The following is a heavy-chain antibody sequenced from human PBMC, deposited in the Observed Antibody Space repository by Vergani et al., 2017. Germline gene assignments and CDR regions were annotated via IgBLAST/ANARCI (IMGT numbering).Heavy chain of an antibody. J-gene: IGHJ5*02. V-gene: IGHV3-9*02. Sequence: EVQLEESGGGLVLPGRSLRLSCVASGFTSAVYAMHWVRQAPGKGLEWVSGISWNSNSIGYADSVKGRFTISRDNAKNSLYLQMNSLRAEDTALYYCAKDLGTSSGGGWFAPWGQGTLVTVSS. D-gene: IGHD3-10*01. CDR2: ISWNSNSI. CDR3: AKDLGTSSGGGWFAP. CDR1: GFTSAVYA.